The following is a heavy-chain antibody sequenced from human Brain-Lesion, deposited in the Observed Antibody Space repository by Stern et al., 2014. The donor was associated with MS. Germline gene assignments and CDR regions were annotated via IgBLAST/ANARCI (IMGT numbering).Heavy chain of an antibody. J-gene: IGHJ6*02. CDR1: GYIFTGYY. CDR3: ARDQRGITIFGVVTDYYYLGMDV. D-gene: IGHD3-3*01. Sequence: QLVQSGADVKKPGASVKVSCKTSGYIFTGYYIHWVRQAPGQGLEWMAWINPNTGGTKYAQKFQGRVTMSRDTSISTAYVELSSLISDDTAVYYCARDQRGITIFGVVTDYYYLGMDVWGQGTTVTVSS. V-gene: IGHV1-2*02. CDR2: INPNTGGT.